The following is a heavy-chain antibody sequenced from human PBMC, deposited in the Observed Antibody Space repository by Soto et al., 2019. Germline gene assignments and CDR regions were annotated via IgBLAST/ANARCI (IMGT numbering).Heavy chain of an antibody. CDR3: ARAPTYSSGWYQRPIHFDY. J-gene: IGHJ4*02. D-gene: IGHD6-19*01. Sequence: KASETLSLTCTVSGGSISSYYWSWIRQPPGKGLEWIGYIYYSGSTNYNPSLKSRVTISVDTSKNQFSLKLSSVTAADAAVYYCARAPTYSSGWYQRPIHFDYWGQGTLVTVSS. V-gene: IGHV4-59*01. CDR2: IYYSGST. CDR1: GGSISSYY.